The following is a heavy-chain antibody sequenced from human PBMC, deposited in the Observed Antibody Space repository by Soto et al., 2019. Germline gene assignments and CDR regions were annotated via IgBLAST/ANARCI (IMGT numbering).Heavy chain of an antibody. CDR1: GYRFTSYW. D-gene: IGHD3-22*01. V-gene: IGHV5-51*01. Sequence: GESLKISCKGSGYRFTSYWIGWVRQMPGKGLEWMGIIYPGDSDTRYSPSFQGQVTISADKSITTAYLQWSGLKASDTAVYYCAKDRTFDSSGYYSYWGQGTLVTVSS. CDR2: IYPGDSDT. J-gene: IGHJ4*02. CDR3: AKDRTFDSSGYYSY.